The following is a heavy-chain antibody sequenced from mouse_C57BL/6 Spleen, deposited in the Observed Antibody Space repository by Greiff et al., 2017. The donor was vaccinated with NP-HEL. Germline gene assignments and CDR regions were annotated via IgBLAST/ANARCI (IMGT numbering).Heavy chain of an antibody. CDR3: ARVAYYYGSSPWYFDV. J-gene: IGHJ1*03. CDR2: IFPGSGST. V-gene: IGHV1-75*01. Sequence: VQVVESGPELVKPGASVKISCKASGYTFTDYSINWVKQRPGQGLEWIGWIFPGSGSTYYNEKFKGKATLTVDKSSSTAYMLLSSLTSEDSAVYFCARVAYYYGSSPWYFDVWGTGTTVTVSS. CDR1: GYTFTDYS. D-gene: IGHD1-1*01.